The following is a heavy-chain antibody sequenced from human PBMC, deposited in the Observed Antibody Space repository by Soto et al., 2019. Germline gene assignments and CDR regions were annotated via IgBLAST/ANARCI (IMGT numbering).Heavy chain of an antibody. V-gene: IGHV3-73*01. CDR2: IRSKADRYET. J-gene: IGHJ5*02. D-gene: IGHD2-8*01. Sequence: EVQLVESGGGLVQPGESLKLSCAASGFRFSGAAMYWVRQASGEGLEWVGRIRSKADRYETSYAASVRGRFTISRDDSKNTVYLQMNSLKTEDTAVYYCTSRDCTNDICAFDPWGQGTLVTVSS. CDR1: GFRFSGAA. CDR3: TSRDCTNDICAFDP.